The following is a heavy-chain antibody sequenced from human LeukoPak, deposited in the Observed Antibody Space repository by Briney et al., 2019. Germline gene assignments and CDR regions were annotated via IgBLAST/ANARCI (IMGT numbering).Heavy chain of an antibody. Sequence: SVKVSCRASGGTFSSYAISWVRQAPGQGLEWMGGIIPIFGTANYAQKFQGRVTITADESTSTAYMELSSLRSEDTAVYYCARERRVGVDAAFDIWGQGTMVTVSS. D-gene: IGHD1-26*01. CDR2: IIPIFGTA. V-gene: IGHV1-69*13. J-gene: IGHJ3*02. CDR3: ARERRVGVDAAFDI. CDR1: GGTFSSYA.